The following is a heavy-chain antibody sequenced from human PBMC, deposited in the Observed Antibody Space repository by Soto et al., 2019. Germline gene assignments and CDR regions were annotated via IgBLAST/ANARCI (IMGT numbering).Heavy chain of an antibody. J-gene: IGHJ4*02. Sequence: QVHLQQWGAGLLKPSETLSLTCAVNGGAFNGYYWTWIRQSPGKGLQWIGEINHSGTVDYNPSLKSGGTFSIATSKKQGSLTLTSVTAADTAVYYFARAGAALVRGSIGGFDYRSQGTLVTVSS. CDR1: GGAFNGYY. V-gene: IGHV4-34*01. D-gene: IGHD3-10*01. CDR3: ARAGAALVRGSIGGFDY. CDR2: INHSGTV.